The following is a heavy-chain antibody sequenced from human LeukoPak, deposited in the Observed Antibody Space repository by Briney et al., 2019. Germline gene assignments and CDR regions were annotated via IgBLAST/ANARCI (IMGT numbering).Heavy chain of an antibody. CDR3: ARESSSWYEY. CDR2: IKQDGSEK. J-gene: IGHJ4*02. Sequence: QPEGSLRLSCAASGFTFSSYWTSWVRQAPGKGLEWVANIKQDGSEKYYVDSVKGRFTISRHNAKNSLYLQMNSLRAEDTAVYYCARESSSWYEYWGQGTLVTVSS. V-gene: IGHV3-7*01. CDR1: GFTFSSYW. D-gene: IGHD6-13*01.